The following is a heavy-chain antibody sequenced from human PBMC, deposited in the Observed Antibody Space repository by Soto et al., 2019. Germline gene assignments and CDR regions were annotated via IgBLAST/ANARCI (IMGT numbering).Heavy chain of an antibody. V-gene: IGHV4-39*01. J-gene: IGHJ6*03. CDR2: IYYSGST. CDR1: GGSIRSSSYY. CDR3: ARRGAAVAGTGYYYYMDV. Sequence: SETLSLTCTVSGGSIRSSSYYWGWIRQPPGKGLEWIGSIYYSGSTYYNPSLKSRVTISVDTSKNQFSLKLSSVTAADTAVYYCARRGAAVAGTGYYYYMDVWGKGTTVTVSS. D-gene: IGHD6-19*01.